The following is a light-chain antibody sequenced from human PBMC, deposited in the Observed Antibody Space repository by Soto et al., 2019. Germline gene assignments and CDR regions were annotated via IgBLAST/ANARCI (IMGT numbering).Light chain of an antibody. CDR3: QQSFRTPRT. J-gene: IGKJ1*01. Sequence: IQMTQSPSSLSASVGDRVTITCRASQSINIYLNWYQQKPGKVPKLLIYAASSLQSGVPSRFSGSGSGTVFPLTLSSLQPEDFANYYCQQSFRTPRTFRRGTKVDIK. CDR2: AAS. CDR1: QSINIY. V-gene: IGKV1-39*01.